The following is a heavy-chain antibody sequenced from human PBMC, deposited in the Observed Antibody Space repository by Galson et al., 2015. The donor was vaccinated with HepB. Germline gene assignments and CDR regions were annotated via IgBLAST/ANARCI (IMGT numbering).Heavy chain of an antibody. CDR1: GGSFSGLY. CDR2: IKHSGST. J-gene: IGHJ5*02. Sequence: SESRSLACAVYGGSFSGLYWGWNRQPPGEGREWDGEIKHSGSTNYNPSPKSQVTNTGYTSKNQFSLKLSSVTAADTAVYYCASVSPPRRRWFDTWGQGTLVTVSS. V-gene: IGHV4-34*01. CDR3: ASVSPPRRRWFDT.